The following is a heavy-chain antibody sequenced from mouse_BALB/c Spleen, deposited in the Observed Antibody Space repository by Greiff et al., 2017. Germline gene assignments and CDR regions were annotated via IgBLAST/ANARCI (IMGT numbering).Heavy chain of an antibody. CDR1: GYAFSSYW. CDR2: IYPGDGDT. Sequence: QVQLKQSGAELVRPGSSVKISCKASGYAFSSYWMNWVKQRPGQGLEWIGQIYPGDGDTNYNGKFKGKATLTADKSSSTAYMQLSSLTSEDSAVYFCARGGYGKDLPAYWGQGTLVTVSA. D-gene: IGHD2-10*02. CDR3: ARGGYGKDLPAY. J-gene: IGHJ3*01. V-gene: IGHV1-80*01.